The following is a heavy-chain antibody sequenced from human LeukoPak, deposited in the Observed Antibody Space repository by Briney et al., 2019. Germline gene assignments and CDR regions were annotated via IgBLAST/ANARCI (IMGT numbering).Heavy chain of an antibody. V-gene: IGHV4-59*01. CDR3: ARSRARYGSGSTSLSLPLDY. CDR1: GGSISSYY. CDR2: TYYSGST. Sequence: SETLSLTCTVSGGSISSYYWNWIRQPPGRGLEWIGCTYYSGSTNSNPSLKSRVTISVSTSKNQVSLKLSSVTAEDTAVYYCARSRARYGSGSTSLSLPLDYWGQGTLVTVSS. J-gene: IGHJ4*02. D-gene: IGHD3-10*01.